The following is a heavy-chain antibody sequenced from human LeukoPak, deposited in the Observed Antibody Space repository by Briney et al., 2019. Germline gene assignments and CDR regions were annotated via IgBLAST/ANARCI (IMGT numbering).Heavy chain of an antibody. J-gene: IGHJ6*03. CDR3: ARGPSGWYTMDV. Sequence: GGSLRLSCAASEFSVGSNYMNWVRQAPGKGLEWVSSISSSSSYIYYADSVKGRFTISRDNAKNSLYLQMNSLRAEDTAVYYCARGPSGWYTMDVWGKGTTVTVSS. CDR1: EFSVGSNY. D-gene: IGHD6-19*01. CDR2: ISSSSSYI. V-gene: IGHV3-21*01.